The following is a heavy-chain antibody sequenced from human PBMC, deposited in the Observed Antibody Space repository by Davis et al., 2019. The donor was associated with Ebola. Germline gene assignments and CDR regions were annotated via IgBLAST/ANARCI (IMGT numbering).Heavy chain of an antibody. J-gene: IGHJ4*02. Sequence: GGSLRLFCSASGFTFTRNWMGWVRQAPGKGLEWVANIKEDGSQTYYVDSVKGRFTISRDNARNSLYLQMNSLRVEDTATYYCARHGSWNFDYWGQGTLVTVSS. CDR3: ARHGSWNFDY. D-gene: IGHD1-26*01. V-gene: IGHV3-7*01. CDR1: GFTFTRNW. CDR2: IKEDGSQT.